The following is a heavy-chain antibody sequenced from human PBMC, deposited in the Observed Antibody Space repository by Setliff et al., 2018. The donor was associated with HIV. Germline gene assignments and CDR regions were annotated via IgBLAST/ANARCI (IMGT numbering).Heavy chain of an antibody. Sequence: SETLSLTCTVSGGSIDSTDYYWGWIRQPPGKGLEWIGSIFYRGRTTYNPSLRSRVTISVDTSKNQFSLSLTSVTAADTAVYYCARTKGGSKHGSFWDSWGQGILVTVSS. D-gene: IGHD3-10*01. J-gene: IGHJ5*02. CDR3: ARTKGGSKHGSFWDS. CDR2: IFYRGRT. V-gene: IGHV4-39*07. CDR1: GGSIDSTDYY.